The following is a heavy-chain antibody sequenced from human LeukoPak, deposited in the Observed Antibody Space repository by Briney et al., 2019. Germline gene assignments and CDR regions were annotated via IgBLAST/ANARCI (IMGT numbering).Heavy chain of an antibody. D-gene: IGHD2-2*01. CDR1: GGTFSSYT. CDR2: IIPILGIA. V-gene: IGHV1-69*04. Sequence: PEASVKVSCKASGGTFSSYTISWVRQAPGQGLEWMGRIIPILGIANYAQKFQGRGTLTADKSTSPPYMELSSLRCEGTAVYFGARDPAKYCSSTSCYGHHWGQGTRVTVSS. J-gene: IGHJ5*02. CDR3: ARDPAKYCSSTSCYGHH.